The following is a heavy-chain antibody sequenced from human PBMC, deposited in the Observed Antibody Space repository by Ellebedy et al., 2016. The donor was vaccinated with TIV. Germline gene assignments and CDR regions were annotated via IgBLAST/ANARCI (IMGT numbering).Heavy chain of an antibody. D-gene: IGHD3-10*01. CDR1: GFTFSTSS. CDR3: ARPGVSTLVRGPRY. J-gene: IGHJ4*02. CDR2: ISTIT. V-gene: IGHV3-21*01. Sequence: GESLKISCAASGFTFSTSSLNWVRQAPGKGLEWVSSISTITNYADSVKGRFTISSDNSKNKLYLQMNSQRAEDTAVYYCARPGVSTLVRGPRYWGQGTLVTVSS.